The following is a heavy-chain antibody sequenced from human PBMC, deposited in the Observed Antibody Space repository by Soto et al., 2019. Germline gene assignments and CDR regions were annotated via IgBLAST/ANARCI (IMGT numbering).Heavy chain of an antibody. CDR2: IYYSGTS. Sequence: PSETLSLTCTVSGGSISSSSYYWGWLRQPPGKGLEWIGTIYYSGTSYHNPSLKSRVTISVDTSKNQFSLTLTSVTAADTAVYYCASRVEGLYSGNDRYYFDYWGQGTLVTVSS. V-gene: IGHV4-39*01. CDR3: ASRVEGLYSGNDRYYFDY. CDR1: GGSISSSSYY. J-gene: IGHJ4*02. D-gene: IGHD5-12*01.